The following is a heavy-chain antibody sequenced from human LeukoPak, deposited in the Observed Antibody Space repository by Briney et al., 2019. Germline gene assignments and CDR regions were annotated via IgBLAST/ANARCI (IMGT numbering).Heavy chain of an antibody. D-gene: IGHD1-26*01. J-gene: IGHJ4*02. CDR2: IYTSGTT. V-gene: IGHV4-4*07. CDR1: GGSISSDY. CDR3: AREKISGSYYNY. Sequence: SETLSLTCTVSGGSISSDYWSWIRQPAGKGLEWIGRIYTSGTTNYNPSLKSRVSMSLDTSKNQFSLKLSSVTAADTAVYYCAREKISGSYYNYWGQGTLVTVSS.